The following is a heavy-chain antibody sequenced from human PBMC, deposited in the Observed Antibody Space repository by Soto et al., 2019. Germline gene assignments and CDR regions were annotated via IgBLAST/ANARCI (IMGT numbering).Heavy chain of an antibody. V-gene: IGHV3-48*01. CDR3: ARDLSRGSNWYYHRDV. J-gene: IGHJ6*03. CDR2: ISSSSSVI. D-gene: IGHD7-27*01. CDR1: GFILSDCA. Sequence: EVQLVESGGGLVQPGGSLRLSCATSGFILSDCAMNWVRQAPGKGLEWVSYISSSSSVIDYADSVKGRFTGSGDNARNSLYLRMSSLRGEATAVYCCARDLSRGSNWYYHRDVWAKGTTVTVSS.